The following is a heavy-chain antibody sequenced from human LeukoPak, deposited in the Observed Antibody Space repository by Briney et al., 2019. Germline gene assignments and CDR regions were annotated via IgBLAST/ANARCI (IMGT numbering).Heavy chain of an antibody. CDR1: GFSFSSNW. CDR2: INSDGSTI. D-gene: IGHD3-10*01. V-gene: IGHV3-74*01. CDR3: ARDGGDDAFDI. J-gene: IGHJ3*02. Sequence: GGSLRLSCVASGFSFSSNWMHWVRQAPGKGLVWVSRINSDGSTINYAASVKGRFTISRDNSKNTLYLQMNSLRAEDTAVYYCARDGGDDAFDIWGQGTMVTVSS.